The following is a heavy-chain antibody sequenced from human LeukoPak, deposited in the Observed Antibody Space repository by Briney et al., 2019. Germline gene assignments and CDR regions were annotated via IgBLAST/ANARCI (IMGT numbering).Heavy chain of an antibody. CDR1: EFTFSSYA. J-gene: IGHJ4*02. Sequence: GGSLRLSCAASEFTFSSYAMSWVRQAPGKGLEWVSAISGSGGSTYYADSVKGRFTISRDNSKNTLYLQMNSLRAEDTAVYYCAKDRGYCSSTSCYSFDYWGQGTLVTVSS. CDR3: AKDRGYCSSTSCYSFDY. CDR2: ISGSGGST. D-gene: IGHD2-2*01. V-gene: IGHV3-23*01.